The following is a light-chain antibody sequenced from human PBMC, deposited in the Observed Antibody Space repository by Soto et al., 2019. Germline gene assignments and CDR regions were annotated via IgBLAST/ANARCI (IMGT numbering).Light chain of an antibody. CDR1: SSDVGGYNY. CDR2: DVI. J-gene: IGLJ2*01. Sequence: QSALTKPASVSGSPGQSITISCTGTSSDVGGYNYVSWYQQHPGKAPKLMIYDVINRPSGVSNRFSGSKSGNTASLTISGLQAEDEADYYCSSYTSSSTLFGGGTKLTVL. CDR3: SSYTSSSTL. V-gene: IGLV2-14*01.